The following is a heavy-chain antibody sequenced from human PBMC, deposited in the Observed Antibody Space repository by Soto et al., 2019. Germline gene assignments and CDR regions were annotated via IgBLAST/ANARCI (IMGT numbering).Heavy chain of an antibody. V-gene: IGHV4-59*01. CDR1: NDSISSYY. CDR3: ARTTRMTTMIDY. J-gene: IGHJ4*02. Sequence: SETLSLTCTVSNDSISSYYWSWIRQPPGKGLEWIGYVYYSGGTKYNPSLKSRLTMSLDMSKKQFSLRLTPVTAADTAVYFCARTTRMTTMIDYWGQGTQVTVSS. D-gene: IGHD4-17*01. CDR2: VYYSGGT.